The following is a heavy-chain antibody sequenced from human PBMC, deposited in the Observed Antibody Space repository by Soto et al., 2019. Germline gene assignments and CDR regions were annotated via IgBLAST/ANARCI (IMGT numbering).Heavy chain of an antibody. J-gene: IGHJ4*02. D-gene: IGHD4-17*01. CDR1: GFTFSSYS. CDR2: ISSSSSYI. Sequence: EVQLVESGGGPVKPGGSLRLSCAASGFTFSSYSMNWVRQAPGKGLEWVSSISSSSSYIYYADSVKGRFTISRDNAKNSLYLQMNSLRAEDTAVYYCARDLRTTVTPGGDYFDYWGQGTLVTVSS. V-gene: IGHV3-21*01. CDR3: ARDLRTTVTPGGDYFDY.